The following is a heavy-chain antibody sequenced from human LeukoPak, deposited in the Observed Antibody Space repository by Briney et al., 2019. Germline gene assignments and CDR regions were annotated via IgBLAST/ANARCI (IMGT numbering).Heavy chain of an antibody. CDR2: INHSGST. J-gene: IGHJ3*02. V-gene: IGHV4-34*01. CDR1: GGSFSGYY. Sequence: SETLSLTCAVYGGSFSGYYWSWIRQPPGKGLEWIGEINHSGSTNYNPSLKSRVTISVDTSKSQFSLKLSSVTAADTAVYYCARSQLERLDDAFDIWGQGTMVTVSS. CDR3: ARSQLERLDDAFDI. D-gene: IGHD1-1*01.